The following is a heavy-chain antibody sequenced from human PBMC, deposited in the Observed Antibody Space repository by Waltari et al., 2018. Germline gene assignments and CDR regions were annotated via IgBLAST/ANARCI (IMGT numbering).Heavy chain of an antibody. J-gene: IGHJ6*02. CDR3: ARVRPGRGMDV. Sequence: QVQLVESGGGVVQPGRSLGLSCAASVFTFGSYAMRWARQAPGKGLELVAVISYDGSNKYYADSVKGRFTISRDNSKNTLYLQMNSLRAEDTAVYYCARVRPGRGMDVWGQGTTVTVSS. CDR2: ISYDGSNK. V-gene: IGHV3-30-3*01. D-gene: IGHD6-6*01. CDR1: VFTFGSYA.